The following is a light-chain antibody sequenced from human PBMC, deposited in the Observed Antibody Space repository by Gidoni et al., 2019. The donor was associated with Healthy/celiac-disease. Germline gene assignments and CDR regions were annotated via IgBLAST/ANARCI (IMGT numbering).Light chain of an antibody. Sequence: DIQMTQSPSSLSASVGDRVTITCRASQSISSYLNWYQQKPVKAPKLLIFAASSLQSGVPSRFSGSGSGTDFTLTISILQPEDFATYYCQQSYSTPLTFGGGTKVEIK. CDR3: QQSYSTPLT. CDR1: QSISSY. CDR2: AAS. J-gene: IGKJ4*01. V-gene: IGKV1-39*01.